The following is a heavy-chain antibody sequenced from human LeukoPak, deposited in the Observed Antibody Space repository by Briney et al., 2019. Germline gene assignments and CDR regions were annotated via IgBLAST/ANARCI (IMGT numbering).Heavy chain of an antibody. D-gene: IGHD2-15*01. Sequence: PSETLSLTCTVSGGSISSYYWSWIRQPPGKGLEWIGYIYYSGSTSYNPSLKSRVTISVDTSKNQFSLKLSSVTAADTAVYYCVRRRCSGGSCLPYYFDYWGQGTLVTVSS. V-gene: IGHV4-59*08. J-gene: IGHJ4*02. CDR3: VRRRCSGGSCLPYYFDY. CDR1: GGSISSYY. CDR2: IYYSGST.